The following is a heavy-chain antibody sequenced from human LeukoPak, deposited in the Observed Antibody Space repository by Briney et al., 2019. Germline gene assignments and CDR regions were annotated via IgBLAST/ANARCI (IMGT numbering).Heavy chain of an antibody. V-gene: IGHV4-59*01. Sequence: PSETLSLTCTVSGGSISSYYWSWIRQPPGKGLEWIGYIYYSGSTNYNPSLKSRVTISVDTSKNQFSLKLSSVTAADTAVYYCARSGCSGGSCSHDAFDIWGQGTMVTVSS. CDR1: GGSISSYY. CDR2: IYYSGST. CDR3: ARSGCSGGSCSHDAFDI. D-gene: IGHD2-15*01. J-gene: IGHJ3*02.